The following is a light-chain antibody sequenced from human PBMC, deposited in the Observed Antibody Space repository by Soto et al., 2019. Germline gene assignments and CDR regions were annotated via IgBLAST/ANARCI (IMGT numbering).Light chain of an antibody. V-gene: IGLV1-40*01. CDR3: QSYDSSLSGRVV. J-gene: IGLJ2*01. Sequence: QSVLTQPPSVSGAPGQRVTISCTGGSSSIGAGYDVHWYQHLPGTAPKLLIYGDSNRPSGVPDRFSGSKSGTSASLAITGLQAEDECDYYCQSYDSSLSGRVVFGGGTKLTVL. CDR2: GDS. CDR1: SSSIGAGYD.